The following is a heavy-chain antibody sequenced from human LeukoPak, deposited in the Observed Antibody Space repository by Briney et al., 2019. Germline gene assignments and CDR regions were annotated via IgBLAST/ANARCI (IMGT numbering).Heavy chain of an antibody. V-gene: IGHV3-15*01. J-gene: IGHJ4*02. CDR1: GFTFSNAW. Sequence: PGGSLRLSCAASGFTFSNAWMSWVRQAPGKGLEWVGRIKSKTDGGTTDYAAPVKGRFTISRDDSKNTLYLQMNSLKTEGTAVYYCTTVSGAAAAPFDYWGQGTLVTVSS. CDR2: IKSKTDGGTT. CDR3: TTVSGAAAAPFDY. D-gene: IGHD6-13*01.